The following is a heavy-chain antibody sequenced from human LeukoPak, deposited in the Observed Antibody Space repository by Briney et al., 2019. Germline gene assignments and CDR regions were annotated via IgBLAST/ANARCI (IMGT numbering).Heavy chain of an antibody. Sequence: TASETLSLTCTVSGGSILSYYWSWTRQSPEKGLEWIGYVYHTGSTKYNPSLQSRVTISIDPSKNQFSLNLTSVTAADTAVYYCSTDSPTGFDHWGQGALVTVSS. J-gene: IGHJ4*02. CDR3: STDSPTGFDH. V-gene: IGHV4-59*01. CDR1: GGSILSYY. CDR2: VYHTGST. D-gene: IGHD2/OR15-2a*01.